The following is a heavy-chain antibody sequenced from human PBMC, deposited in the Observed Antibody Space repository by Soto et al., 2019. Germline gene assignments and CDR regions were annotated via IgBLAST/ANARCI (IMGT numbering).Heavy chain of an antibody. CDR1: GGSISSGGYS. CDR3: ARHFGNYGDWAFDF. Sequence: PSETLSLTCAVSGGSISSGGYSWSWIRQPPGKGLEWIGYIYHSGSTYYNPSLRSRVTISVDTSRDQFSLNLNSVTAADTAVYYCARHFGNYGDWAFDFWGQGTLVTVSS. D-gene: IGHD4-17*01. J-gene: IGHJ4*02. V-gene: IGHV4-30-2*03. CDR2: IYHSGST.